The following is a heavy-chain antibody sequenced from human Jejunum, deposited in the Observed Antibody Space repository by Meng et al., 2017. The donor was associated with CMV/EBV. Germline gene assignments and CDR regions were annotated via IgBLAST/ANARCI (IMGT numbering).Heavy chain of an antibody. D-gene: IGHD2-15*01. CDR3: AKDLVGAAKDFDY. Sequence: KASGYTFTTYAINWVRQAPGQGLEWMGWMNTKTGNPTYAQGFTGRFVFSLDTSVSTAYLQIESLKAEDTAVYYCAKDLVGAAKDFDYWGQGTLVTVSS. CDR1: GYTFTTYA. CDR2: MNTKTGNP. J-gene: IGHJ4*02. V-gene: IGHV7-4-1*01.